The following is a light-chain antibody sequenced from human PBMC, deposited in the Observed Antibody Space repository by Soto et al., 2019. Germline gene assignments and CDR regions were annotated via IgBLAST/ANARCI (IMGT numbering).Light chain of an antibody. J-gene: IGKJ1*01. V-gene: IGKV1-39*01. CDR2: SVS. CDR3: QQSYSSPWT. CDR1: RNIYSY. Sequence: DIQMTQSPSSLSASVGDEVTIACRTSRNIYSYLNWYQQKPGKAPKLLMYSVSTLQTGVPSKFSGSGSGTDDTLSISSLQPEDFATYYCQQSYSSPWTFGQGTKVEI.